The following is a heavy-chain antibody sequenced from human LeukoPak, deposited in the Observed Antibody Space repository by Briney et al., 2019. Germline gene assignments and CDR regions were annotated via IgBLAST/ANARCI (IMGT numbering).Heavy chain of an antibody. CDR2: IYYSGST. V-gene: IGHV4-39*01. D-gene: IGHD6-13*01. Sequence: WVRQPPGKGLEWIGSIYYSGSTYYNPSLKSRVTISVDTSKNQFSLKLSSVTAADTAVYYCARPGYSSSWYGNWGQGTLVTVSS. CDR3: ARPGYSSSWYGN. J-gene: IGHJ4*02.